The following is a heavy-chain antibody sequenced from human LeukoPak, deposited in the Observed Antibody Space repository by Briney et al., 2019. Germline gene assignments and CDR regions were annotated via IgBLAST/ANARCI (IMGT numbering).Heavy chain of an antibody. V-gene: IGHV3-23*01. CDR1: GFTFSTYA. CDR2: ISGSGGNT. Sequence: GGSLRLSCAASGFTFSTYAMSWVRQAPGKGLEWVSSISGSGGNTYYADSVKGRFTISRDNSKNTLYLQMNSLRVADTAVYYCAKRPYDSSGYSDYWGQGTLVTVSS. J-gene: IGHJ4*02. D-gene: IGHD3-22*01. CDR3: AKRPYDSSGYSDY.